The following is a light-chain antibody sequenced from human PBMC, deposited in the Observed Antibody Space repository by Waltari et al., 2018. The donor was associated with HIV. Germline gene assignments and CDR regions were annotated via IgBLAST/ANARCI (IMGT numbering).Light chain of an antibody. CDR1: SSDIGSTA. V-gene: IGLV1-44*01. CDR2: SNN. CDR3: AAWDDSLNGPHVV. Sequence: QSVLTQPPSASETPGQRVALPCSGRSSDIGSTAVNWYQQLPGTAPKLLIYSNNQRPSGVPDRFSGSKSGTSASLAISGLQSEDEADYYCAAWDDSLNGPHVVFSGGTKLTVL. J-gene: IGLJ2*01.